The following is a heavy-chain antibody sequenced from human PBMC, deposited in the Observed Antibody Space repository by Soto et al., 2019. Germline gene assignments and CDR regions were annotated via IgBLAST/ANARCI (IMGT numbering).Heavy chain of an antibody. J-gene: IGHJ4*02. D-gene: IGHD1-26*01. Sequence: EVQLLESGGGLVQPGGSLRLSCAASGFTFRSYAMSWVRQAPGQGLEWVSAISIRDSSTYYADSVKGRFTISRDNSKNTLDLQMNSLRAEDTALYYCAKGLQWEVPLEYWGQGTMVTVSS. CDR2: ISIRDSST. CDR1: GFTFRSYA. CDR3: AKGLQWEVPLEY. V-gene: IGHV3-23*01.